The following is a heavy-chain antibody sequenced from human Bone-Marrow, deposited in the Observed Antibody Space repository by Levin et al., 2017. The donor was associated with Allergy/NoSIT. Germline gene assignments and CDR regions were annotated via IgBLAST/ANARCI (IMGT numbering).Heavy chain of an antibody. Sequence: KWSGPTLVKPTETLTLTCTVSGFSLSNARMGVSWIRQPPGKALEWLAHIFSNDEKSYSTSLKSRLTISTDTSKSQVVLTMTNMDPVDTATYYCARLYSSGWYGWPRDYYYGMDGWGQGTTVTVSS. J-gene: IGHJ6*02. D-gene: IGHD6-19*01. V-gene: IGHV2-26*01. CDR3: ARLYSSGWYGWPRDYYYGMDG. CDR2: IFSNDEK. CDR1: GFSLSNARMG.